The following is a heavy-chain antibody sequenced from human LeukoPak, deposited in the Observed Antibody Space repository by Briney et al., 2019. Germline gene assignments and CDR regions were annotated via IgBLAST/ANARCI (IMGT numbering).Heavy chain of an antibody. J-gene: IGHJ6*03. Sequence: GGSLRLSCAASGFTFDDYGMSWVRQAPGKGLEWVSGINWNGGSTGYADSVKGRFTISRDNAKNSLYLQMNSLRAEDTALYYCARAPIVVVPAARPPHYYYYMDVWGKGTTVTVSS. CDR1: GFTFDDYG. D-gene: IGHD2-2*01. CDR3: ARAPIVVVPAARPPHYYYYMDV. V-gene: IGHV3-20*04. CDR2: INWNGGST.